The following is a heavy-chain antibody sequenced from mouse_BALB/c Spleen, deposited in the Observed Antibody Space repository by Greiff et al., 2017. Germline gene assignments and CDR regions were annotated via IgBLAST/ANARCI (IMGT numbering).Heavy chain of an antibody. CDR2: INPSNGRT. CDR1: GYTFTSYW. CDR3: ARGGDWYFDV. V-gene: IGHV1S81*02. Sequence: QVQLQQPGAELVKPGASVKLSCKASGYTFTSYWMHWVKQRPGQGLEWIGEINPSNGRTNYNEKFKSKATLTVDKSSSTAYMQLSSLTSEDSAVYYCARGGDWYFDVWGAGTTVTVSS. J-gene: IGHJ1*01.